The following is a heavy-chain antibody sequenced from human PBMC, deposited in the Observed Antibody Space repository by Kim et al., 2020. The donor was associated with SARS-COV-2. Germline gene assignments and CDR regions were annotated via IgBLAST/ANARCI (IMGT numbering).Heavy chain of an antibody. J-gene: IGHJ3*02. Sequence: GGSLRLSCAASGFTFSGYAMHWVRQDPGKGLEWVAGITYDGSNKYYADSVKGRFTISRDNSKNTLYLQMNSLRAEDTAVYYCARVDGEVPAKNDAFDIWGQGTMVTVSS. CDR3: ARVDGEVPAKNDAFDI. CDR1: GFTFSGYA. V-gene: IGHV3-30*04. CDR2: ITYDGSNK. D-gene: IGHD2-2*01.